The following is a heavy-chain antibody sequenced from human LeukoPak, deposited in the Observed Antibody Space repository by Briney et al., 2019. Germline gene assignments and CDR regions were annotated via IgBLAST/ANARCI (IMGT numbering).Heavy chain of an antibody. CDR2: ILYDGSKK. CDR1: GFTFTNYG. CDR3: ARERWLQPDY. V-gene: IGHV3-30*03. J-gene: IGHJ4*02. Sequence: PGKSLRLSCVASGFTFTNYGMHWVRQAPGKGLEWVAAILYDGSKKYYADSVKGRFSIYRDNSNYTLYLQMNSLRAEDTAVYYCARERWLQPDYWGQGILVTVSS. D-gene: IGHD5-24*01.